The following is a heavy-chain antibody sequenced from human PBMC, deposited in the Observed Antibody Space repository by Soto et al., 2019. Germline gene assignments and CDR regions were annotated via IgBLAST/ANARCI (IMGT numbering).Heavy chain of an antibody. V-gene: IGHV3-48*01. J-gene: IGHJ1*01. CDR3: GTHSRSRPLY. CDR1: GFRVSTSH. CDR2: ISSGGGKT. Sequence: GGSLSLSCTAAGFRVSTSHISWVRQAPGKGLEWLSFISSGGGKTYYADPVKGRFTISRDNAKNSVFLQMTSLRVEDTAVYYCGTHSRSRPLYWGQGTLVTVS. D-gene: IGHD6-6*01.